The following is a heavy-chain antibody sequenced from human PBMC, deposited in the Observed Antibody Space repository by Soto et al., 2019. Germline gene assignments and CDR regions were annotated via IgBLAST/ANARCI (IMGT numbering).Heavy chain of an antibody. D-gene: IGHD5-12*01. V-gene: IGHV3-33*01. CDR1: GFTFSSYG. J-gene: IGHJ6*02. CDR2: IWYDGSNK. Sequence: QVQLVESGGGVVQPGRSLRLSCAASGFTFSSYGMHWVRQAPGKGLEWVAVIWYDGSNKYYADSVKGRFTISRDNSKNTLYLQMNSVRAEDTAVYYCARDPLGMATITGYYYYGMDVWGQGTTVTVSS. CDR3: ARDPLGMATITGYYYYGMDV.